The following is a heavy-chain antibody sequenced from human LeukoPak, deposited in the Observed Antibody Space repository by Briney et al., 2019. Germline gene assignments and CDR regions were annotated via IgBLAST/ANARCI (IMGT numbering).Heavy chain of an antibody. V-gene: IGHV4-4*02. CDR1: GGSISSTNL. CDR2: IYHSGST. CDR3: ARDDFVDIAMVRLYH. J-gene: IGHJ5*02. Sequence: SETLSLTCAVSGGSISSTNLWDWVRQPPGKGLEWIGEIYHSGSTNYNPSLKSRVSISIDKSKNQFSLKLSSVTAADTAIYYCARDDFVDIAMVRLYHWGQGTLVTVSS. D-gene: IGHD5-18*01.